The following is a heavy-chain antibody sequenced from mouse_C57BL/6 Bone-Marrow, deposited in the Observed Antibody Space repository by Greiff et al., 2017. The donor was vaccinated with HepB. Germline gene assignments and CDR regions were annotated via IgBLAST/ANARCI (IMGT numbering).Heavy chain of an antibody. Sequence: EVQGVESGGGLVKPGGSLKLSCAASGFTFSSYAMSWVRQTPEKRLEWVATISDGGSYTYYPDNVKGRFTISRDNAKNNLYLQMSHLKSEDTAMYYCARDQATGGGYWGQGTTLTVSS. CDR1: GFTFSSYA. CDR3: ARDQATGGGY. V-gene: IGHV5-4*01. D-gene: IGHD3-2*02. J-gene: IGHJ2*01. CDR2: ISDGGSYT.